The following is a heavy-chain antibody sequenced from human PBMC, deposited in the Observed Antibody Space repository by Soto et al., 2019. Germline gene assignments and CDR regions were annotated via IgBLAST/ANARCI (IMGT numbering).Heavy chain of an antibody. CDR1: GFTFSNAW. CDR2: IKSKTDGGTT. Sequence: PGGSLRLSCAASGFTFSNAWMSWVRQAPGKGLEWVGRIKSKTDGGTTDYAAPVKGRFTISRDDSKNTLYLQMNSLKTEDTAVYYCTTDRGYSYANYGMDVWGQGTTVTVSS. CDR3: TTDRGYSYANYGMDV. V-gene: IGHV3-15*01. J-gene: IGHJ6*02. D-gene: IGHD5-18*01.